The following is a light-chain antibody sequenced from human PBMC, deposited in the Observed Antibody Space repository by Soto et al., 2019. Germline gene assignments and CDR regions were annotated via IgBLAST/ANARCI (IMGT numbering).Light chain of an antibody. J-gene: IGKJ5*01. CDR3: QQRSNWPIT. V-gene: IGKV3D-20*02. CDR1: QSVSSSY. Sequence: EIVLTQSPGTLSLSPGERATLSCRASQSVSSSYLVWHQQKPGQAPRLLIYGASTRATGIPARFSGSGSGTEFTLTISSLQSEDFAVYYCQQRSNWPITFGQGTRLEI. CDR2: GAS.